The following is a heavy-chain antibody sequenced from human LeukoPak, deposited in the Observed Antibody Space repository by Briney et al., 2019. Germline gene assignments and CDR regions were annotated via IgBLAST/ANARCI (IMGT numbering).Heavy chain of an antibody. D-gene: IGHD6-19*01. Sequence: GGSLRLSCAASGFTFSSYWMHWVRQAPGKGLVWVSRINSDGSSTSYADSVKGRFTISRDNAKNTLYLQINSLRAAETAVYYCARGEYDSSGWSGGPSQTYYYYYYMDVWGKGTTVTVSS. CDR2: INSDGSST. CDR3: ARGEYDSSGWSGGPSQTYYYYYYMDV. CDR1: GFTFSSYW. J-gene: IGHJ6*03. V-gene: IGHV3-74*01.